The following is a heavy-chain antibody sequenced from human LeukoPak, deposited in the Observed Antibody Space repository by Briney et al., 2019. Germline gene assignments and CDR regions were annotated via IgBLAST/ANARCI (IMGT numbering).Heavy chain of an antibody. D-gene: IGHD6-19*01. V-gene: IGHV3-21*01. Sequence: GGSLRLSCAASGFTFSSYSMNWVRQAPGKGLEWVSSISSSSSYIYYADPVKGRFTISRDNAKNSLYLQMNSLRAEDTAVYYCARGGRIAVALDYWGQGTLVTVSS. CDR2: ISSSSSYI. CDR3: ARGGRIAVALDY. J-gene: IGHJ4*02. CDR1: GFTFSSYS.